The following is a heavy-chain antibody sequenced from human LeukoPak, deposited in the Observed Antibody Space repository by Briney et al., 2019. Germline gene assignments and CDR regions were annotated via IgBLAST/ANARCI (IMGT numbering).Heavy chain of an antibody. CDR2: IYHSGST. J-gene: IGHJ4*02. CDR3: ARLSIAAAEYYFDY. Sequence: SETLSLTCAVSGGSISSSNWWSWVRQPPGKGLEWIGEIYHSGSTNYNPSLKSRVTIPVDKSKNQFSLKLSSVTAADTAVYYCARLSIAAAEYYFDYWGQGTLVTVSS. CDR1: GGSISSSNW. D-gene: IGHD6-13*01. V-gene: IGHV4-4*02.